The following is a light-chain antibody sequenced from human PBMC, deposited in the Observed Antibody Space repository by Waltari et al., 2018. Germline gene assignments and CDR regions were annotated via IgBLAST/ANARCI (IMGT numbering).Light chain of an antibody. Sequence: QAVVTQEPSLTVSPGGTVTLTCGSSTGAVTRGHYPSWLQQKPGQAPRTLIYDSYIKQSWTPARFSASLVGGKAVLTLSGAQAEDEAKYYCWLAYTGGIVVFGGGTELAVL. CDR1: TGAVTRGHY. CDR3: WLAYTGGIVV. J-gene: IGLJ2*01. CDR2: DSY. V-gene: IGLV7-46*01.